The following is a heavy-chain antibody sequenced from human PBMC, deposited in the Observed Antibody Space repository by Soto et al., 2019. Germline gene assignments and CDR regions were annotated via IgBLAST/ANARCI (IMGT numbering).Heavy chain of an antibody. CDR3: ARGASSTKQDY. CDR2: INHSGST. D-gene: IGHD2-2*01. CDR1: GGSFSGYY. V-gene: IGHV4-34*01. J-gene: IGHJ4*02. Sequence: SETLSLTCAVYGGSFSGYYWSWIRQPPGKGLEWIGEINHSGSTNYNPSLKSRVTISVDTSKNQFSLKLSSVTAADTAVYYCARGASSTKQDYWGQGTLVTVSS.